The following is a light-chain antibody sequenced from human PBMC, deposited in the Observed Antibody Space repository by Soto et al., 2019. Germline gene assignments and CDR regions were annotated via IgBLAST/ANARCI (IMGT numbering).Light chain of an antibody. CDR2: EVT. CDR1: SSDVGAYNF. Sequence: QSALTQPASVSGSPGQSITISCTGTSSDVGAYNFVSWYQHHPGRAPNLIIYEVTIRPSGVSNRYSGSKSGTTASLTISGLQAEDEAAYYCSSYTTSGPYVFGSGTKVTVL. CDR3: SSYTTSGPYV. J-gene: IGLJ1*01. V-gene: IGLV2-14*01.